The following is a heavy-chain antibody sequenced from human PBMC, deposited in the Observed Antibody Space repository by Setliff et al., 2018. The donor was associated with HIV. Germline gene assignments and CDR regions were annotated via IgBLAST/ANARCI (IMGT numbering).Heavy chain of an antibody. CDR2: IIPSFSTA. D-gene: IGHD3-3*01. Sequence: SVKVSCKASGGTFSSYGISWVRQAPGQGLEWMGRIIPSFSTANYAQKFQGRVTITADKSTSTAYLEVSSLRSEDTAVYYCARDPGEGGGGFLEWTIGYYYYMDVWGKGTTVTVSS. J-gene: IGHJ6*03. CDR3: ARDPGEGGGGFLEWTIGYYYYMDV. CDR1: GGTFSSYG. V-gene: IGHV1-69*06.